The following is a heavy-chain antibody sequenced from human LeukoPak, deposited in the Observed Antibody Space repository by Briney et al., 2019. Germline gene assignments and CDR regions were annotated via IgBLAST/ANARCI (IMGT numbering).Heavy chain of an antibody. CDR2: TSDDGNNE. CDR3: ARDSSGNHFDF. CDR1: GFTFSNYA. Sequence: GGSLRLSCSASGFTFSNYAMYWVRQAPGKGLEWVAITSDDGNNEDYADSVKGRFTISRDNSKNTLFLQMNSLRPEDTAVYYCARDSSGNHFDFWGQGTLVTVSS. J-gene: IGHJ4*02. D-gene: IGHD1-1*01. V-gene: IGHV3-30-3*01.